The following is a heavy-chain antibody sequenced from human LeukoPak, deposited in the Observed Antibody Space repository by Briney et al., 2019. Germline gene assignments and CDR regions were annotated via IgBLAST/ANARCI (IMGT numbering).Heavy chain of an antibody. J-gene: IGHJ4*02. CDR1: GYTFTGYY. Sequence: ASVKVSCKASGYTFTGYYIHWVRQAPGQGLEWMGWINPNSGGTKYAQKFQGRVTMTRDMSISTAYMEVSRLRSDDTAVYYCARDLDSSPLRFDYWGQGTLVTVSS. CDR3: ARDLDSSPLRFDY. CDR2: INPNSGGT. D-gene: IGHD3-22*01. V-gene: IGHV1-2*02.